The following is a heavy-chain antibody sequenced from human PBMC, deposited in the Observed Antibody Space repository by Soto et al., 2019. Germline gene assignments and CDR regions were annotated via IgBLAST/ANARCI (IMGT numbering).Heavy chain of an antibody. D-gene: IGHD2-21*02. CDR2: IGTAGDT. V-gene: IGHV3-13*01. J-gene: IGHJ4*02. CDR1: GFTFSSYD. CDR3: ARGSGGDFLNPHLLLFDY. Sequence: GGSLRLSCAASGFTFSSYDMHWVRQATGKGLEWVSAIGTAGDTYYPGSVKGRFTISRENAKNSLYLQMNSLRAGDTAVYYCARGSGGDFLNPHLLLFDYWGQGTLVTVSS.